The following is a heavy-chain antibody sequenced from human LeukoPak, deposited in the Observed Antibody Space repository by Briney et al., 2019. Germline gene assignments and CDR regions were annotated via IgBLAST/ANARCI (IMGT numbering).Heavy chain of an antibody. J-gene: IGHJ4*02. CDR2: INPVNGGT. Sequence: ASVKVSCKASGYTFTAYYMHWVRQAPGQGREWVGRINPVNGGTDYAQNFQGRVTMTRDTSISTAYMDLSSLRSDDTAVYYCARDYGSNSGLDYWGQGTLVTVSS. CDR3: ARDYGSNSGLDY. CDR1: GYTFTAYY. V-gene: IGHV1-2*06. D-gene: IGHD4-23*01.